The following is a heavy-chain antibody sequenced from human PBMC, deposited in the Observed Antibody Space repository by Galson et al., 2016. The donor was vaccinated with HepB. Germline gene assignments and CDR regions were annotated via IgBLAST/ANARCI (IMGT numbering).Heavy chain of an antibody. CDR1: GFTFSRSD. D-gene: IGHD3-9*01. CDR3: AKPENRPYEILTGYSHFDY. Sequence: SLRLSCAASGFTFSRSDMYWVRQAPGKGLEWVAVTSYDGSNEYYADSVKGRFTISRDNSKNTLYLQMNSLRAEDTAVYYCAKPENRPYEILTGYSHFDYWGQGTLVTVSS. J-gene: IGHJ4*02. CDR2: TSYDGSNE. V-gene: IGHV3-30*18.